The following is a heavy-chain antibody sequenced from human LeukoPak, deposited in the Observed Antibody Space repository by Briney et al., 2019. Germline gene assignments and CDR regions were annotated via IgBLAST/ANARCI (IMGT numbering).Heavy chain of an antibody. V-gene: IGHV1-18*01. Sequence: ASVKVSCKASGYTFTNYGISWVRQAPGQGLEWMGWISAYNGHTNYAQKLQGRVTMTTDTSTSTAYMEVRSLRSDDTAVYYCASSEKYGSGSYDYWGQGTLVTVSS. CDR2: ISAYNGHT. J-gene: IGHJ4*02. D-gene: IGHD3-10*01. CDR3: ASSEKYGSGSYDY. CDR1: GYTFTNYG.